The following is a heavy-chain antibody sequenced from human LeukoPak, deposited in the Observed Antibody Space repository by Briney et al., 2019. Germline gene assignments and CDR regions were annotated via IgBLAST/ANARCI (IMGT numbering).Heavy chain of an antibody. J-gene: IGHJ4*02. Sequence: GGSLRLSCAASGFTSSRYWMTWVRQAPGKGLEWVANINEDGGEKYYVESVKGRFTISRDNAESSLFLQMNSLRAEDTAVYYCARVPATVKADYWGQGTLVTVSS. CDR3: ARVPATVKADY. CDR2: INEDGGEK. CDR1: GFTSSRYW. V-gene: IGHV3-7*04. D-gene: IGHD4-17*01.